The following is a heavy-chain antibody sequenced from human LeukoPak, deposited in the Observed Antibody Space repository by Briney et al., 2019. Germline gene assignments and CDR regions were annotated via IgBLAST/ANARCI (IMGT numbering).Heavy chain of an antibody. D-gene: IGHD2-15*01. CDR2: ISWNSGTI. Sequence: PGRSLRLSCAASGFTFDDYAMHWVRQAPGKGLEWVSGISWNSGTIDYADSVKGRFTISRDNAKNSLYLQMNSLRAEDTAVYCCAREIVVVVAATYYFDYWGQGTLVTVSS. CDR1: GFTFDDYA. J-gene: IGHJ4*02. CDR3: AREIVVVVAATYYFDY. V-gene: IGHV3-9*01.